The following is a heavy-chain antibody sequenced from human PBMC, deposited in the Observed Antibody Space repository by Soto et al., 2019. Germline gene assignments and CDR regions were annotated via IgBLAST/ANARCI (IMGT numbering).Heavy chain of an antibody. V-gene: IGHV3-48*02. Sequence: GGSLRLSCAASGFTCSSYSMNWVRQAPGKGLEWVSYISSSSSTIYYADSVKGRFTISRDNAKNSLYLQMNSLRDEDTAVYYCARDDILTGLYYYYYGMDVWGQGTTVTVSS. J-gene: IGHJ6*02. CDR2: ISSSSSTI. CDR3: ARDDILTGLYYYYYGMDV. CDR1: GFTCSSYS. D-gene: IGHD3-9*01.